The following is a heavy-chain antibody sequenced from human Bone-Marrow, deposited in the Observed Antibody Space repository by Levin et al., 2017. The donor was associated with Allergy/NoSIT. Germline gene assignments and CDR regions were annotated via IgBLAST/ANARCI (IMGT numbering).Heavy chain of an antibody. V-gene: IGHV3-21*01. CDR3: ARLWFGGGNWFDP. J-gene: IGHJ5*02. D-gene: IGHD3-10*01. CDR2: ISSSSSYI. CDR1: GFTFSSYS. Sequence: GESLKISCAASGFTFSSYSMNWVRQAPGKGLEWVSSISSSSSYIYYADSVKGRFTISRDNAKNSLYLQMNSLRAEDTAVYYCARLWFGGGNWFDPWGQGTLVTVSS.